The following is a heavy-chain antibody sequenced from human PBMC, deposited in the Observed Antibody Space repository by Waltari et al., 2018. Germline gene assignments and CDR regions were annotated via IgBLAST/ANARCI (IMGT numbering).Heavy chain of an antibody. CDR3: AREWGVMVGTAGYYFDY. J-gene: IGHJ4*02. D-gene: IGHD3-9*01. CDR2: ISSGSSYI. V-gene: IGHV3-21*01. Sequence: EVQLVGFGECRVRPGGSFGFCCAASGFSVRGGRGDVVRQARGKGLEWSSSISSGSSYIFYAESVKGRFTISRDNAKNSLYLQMNILRVEDTAVYYCAREWGVMVGTAGYYFDYWGQGSLVTVSS. CDR1: GFSVRGGR.